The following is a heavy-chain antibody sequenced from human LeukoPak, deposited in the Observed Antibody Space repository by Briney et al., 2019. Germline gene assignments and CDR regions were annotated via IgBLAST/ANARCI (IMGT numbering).Heavy chain of an antibody. V-gene: IGHV1-24*01. D-gene: IGHD3-22*01. CDR2: FDPEDGET. J-gene: IGHJ4*02. CDR3: ATTYYYDSSGVFDY. CDR1: GYTLTELS. Sequence: ASVKVSCKVSGYTLTELSMHWVRQAPGKGLEWMGGFDPEDGETIYAQKFQGRVAMTEDTPTDTAYMELSSLRSEDTAVYYCATTYYYDSSGVFDYWGQGTLVTVSS.